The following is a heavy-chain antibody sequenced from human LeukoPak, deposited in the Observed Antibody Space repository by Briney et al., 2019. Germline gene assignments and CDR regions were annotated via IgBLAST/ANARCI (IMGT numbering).Heavy chain of an antibody. V-gene: IGHV4-30-2*01. Sequence: SETLSLTCAVSGGSISSGAYSWNWIRQPPGKGLEWIGYIFHGGSTYYNPSLKSRVTISVDRSKNQFSLKLSSVTAADTAVYYCARDLGGTPYYFDYWGQGTLVTVSS. CDR3: ARDLGGTPYYFDY. D-gene: IGHD3-3*01. CDR1: GGSISSGAYS. J-gene: IGHJ4*02. CDR2: IFHGGST.